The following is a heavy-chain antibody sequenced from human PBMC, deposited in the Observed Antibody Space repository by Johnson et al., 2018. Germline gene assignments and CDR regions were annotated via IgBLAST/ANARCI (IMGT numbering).Heavy chain of an antibody. CDR1: GFTFSSYA. CDR3: GKDGAPLYYYCYGMDV. J-gene: IGHJ6*02. CDR2: ISYDGSNK. V-gene: IGHV3-30-3*01. Sequence: VQLLESGGGVVQPGRSLRLSCAASGFTFSSYAMHWVRQAPGKGLEWVAVISYDGSNKYYADSVKGRFTIPRDNSKNTLYLQMNSLRAEDTAVYCCGKDGAPLYYYCYGMDVWGQGTTCTVSS.